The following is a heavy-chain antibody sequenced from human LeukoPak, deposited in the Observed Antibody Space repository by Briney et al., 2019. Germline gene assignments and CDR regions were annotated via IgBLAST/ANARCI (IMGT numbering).Heavy chain of an antibody. CDR3: ARSYYDSSGYSKD. D-gene: IGHD3-22*01. J-gene: IGHJ4*02. V-gene: IGHV3-11*01. CDR1: GFTFSNYA. CDR2: ISGSGSTI. Sequence: GGSLRLSCAASGFTFSNYAITWVRQAPGKGLEWVSSISGSGSTIYYADSVKGRFTISRDNAKNSLYLQMNSLRAEDTAVYYCARSYYDSSGYSKDWGQGTLVTVSS.